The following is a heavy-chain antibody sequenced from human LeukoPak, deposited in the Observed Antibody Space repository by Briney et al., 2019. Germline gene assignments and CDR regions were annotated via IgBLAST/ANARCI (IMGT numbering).Heavy chain of an antibody. J-gene: IGHJ3*02. V-gene: IGHV4-34*01. CDR2: INHSGST. D-gene: IGHD3-10*01. CDR3: ARVRKMVRGVIRAFDI. Sequence: SETLSLTXAVYGGSFSGYYWSWIRQPPGKGLEWIGEINHSGSTNYNPSLKSRVTISVDTSKNQFSLKLSSVTAADTAVYYCARVRKMVRGVIRAFDIWGQGTMVTVSS. CDR1: GGSFSGYY.